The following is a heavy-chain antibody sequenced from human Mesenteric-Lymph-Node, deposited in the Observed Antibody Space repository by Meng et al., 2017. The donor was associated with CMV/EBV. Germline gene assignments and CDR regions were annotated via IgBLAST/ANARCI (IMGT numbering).Heavy chain of an antibody. Sequence: GGSLRLSCTASTFTVSSSYMTWVRQAPGKGLESVANIKQDGSDKYYLDSVKGRFTISRDNAKNSLYLQLNSPRAEDTAVYYCVRDRGYFDYWGQGTLVTVSS. CDR3: VRDRGYFDY. CDR2: IKQDGSDK. V-gene: IGHV3-7*01. J-gene: IGHJ4*02. CDR1: TFTVSSSY.